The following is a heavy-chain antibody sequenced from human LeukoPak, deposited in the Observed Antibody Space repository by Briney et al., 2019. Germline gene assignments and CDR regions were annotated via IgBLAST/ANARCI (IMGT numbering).Heavy chain of an antibody. J-gene: IGHJ3*02. CDR2: ISGSGGST. D-gene: IGHD3-10*01. Sequence: PGGSLRLSCAASGFTFSSYAMSWVRQAPGKGLEWVSAISGSGGSTYYADSVKGRFTISRDNSKSTLYLQMNSLSAEDTAVYYCAKDRDYYGSGAAFDIWGQGTMVTVSS. V-gene: IGHV3-23*01. CDR3: AKDRDYYGSGAAFDI. CDR1: GFTFSSYA.